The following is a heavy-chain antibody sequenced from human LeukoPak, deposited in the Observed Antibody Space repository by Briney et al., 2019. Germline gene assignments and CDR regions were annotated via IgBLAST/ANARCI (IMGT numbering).Heavy chain of an antibody. V-gene: IGHV3-21*01. Sequence: GGSLRLSCADSGFTFSSYNMNWVRHSPGKGLEWVASTDTTSQYIFYPDSVKGRFTISRDNTRNSLYLQMHSLRAEDSGLYYCARSDRDSDWFIDDYWGQGTLVTVSP. J-gene: IGHJ4*02. D-gene: IGHD3-9*01. CDR2: TDTTSQYI. CDR3: ARSDRDSDWFIDDY. CDR1: GFTFSSYN.